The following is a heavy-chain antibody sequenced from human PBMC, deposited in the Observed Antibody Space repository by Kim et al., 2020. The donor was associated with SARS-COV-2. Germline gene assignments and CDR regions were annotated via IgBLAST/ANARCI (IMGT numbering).Heavy chain of an antibody. Sequence: SETLSLTCSVSGGSISSNYWSWMRQPPGKGLEWVGYIYYSGNTYYNPSLKSRVTISIDTSKTQFSLKPTSVTAADTAMYYCARSRDYGGRFDSWGQGTLVPVSS. D-gene: IGHD4-17*01. J-gene: IGHJ4*02. CDR1: GGSISSNY. CDR3: ARSRDYGGRFDS. CDR2: IYYSGNT. V-gene: IGHV4-59*01.